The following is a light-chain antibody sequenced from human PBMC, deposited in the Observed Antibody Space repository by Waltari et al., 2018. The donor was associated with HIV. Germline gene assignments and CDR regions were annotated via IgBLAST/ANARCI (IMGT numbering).Light chain of an antibody. Sequence: IVLTQSPDSLAVSLGERATINCQASKSVLYNSNSKNYLSWYQQRPGQPPKLLIYWASTRESGVPDRFSGSASGTDFTLTISGLQAEDVAVYYCHQYYTTPWAFGQGTKVEIK. CDR2: WAS. CDR3: HQYYTTPWA. CDR1: KSVLYNSNSKNY. J-gene: IGKJ1*01. V-gene: IGKV4-1*01.